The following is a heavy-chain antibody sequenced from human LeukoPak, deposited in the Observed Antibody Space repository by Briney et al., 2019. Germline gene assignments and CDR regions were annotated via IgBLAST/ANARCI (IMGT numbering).Heavy chain of an antibody. Sequence: ASVKVSCKVSGYTLTELSMHWVRQAPGKGLEWMGGFDPEDGETIYAQKFQGRVTMTEDTSTDTAYMELSSLRSEDTAVYYCATDRGYYGSGSYSRFSFDYWGQGTLVTVSS. CDR3: ATDRGYYGSGSYSRFSFDY. J-gene: IGHJ4*02. CDR1: GYTLTELS. CDR2: FDPEDGET. V-gene: IGHV1-24*01. D-gene: IGHD3-10*01.